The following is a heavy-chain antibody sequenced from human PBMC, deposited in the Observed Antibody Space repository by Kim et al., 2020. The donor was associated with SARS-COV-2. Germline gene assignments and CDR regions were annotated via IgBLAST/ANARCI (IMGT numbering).Heavy chain of an antibody. D-gene: IGHD3-10*01. CDR1: GGSFSGYY. CDR2: INHSGRT. V-gene: IGHV4-34*01. Sequence: SETLSLTCAVYGGSFSGYYWSWIRQPPGKGLEWIGEINHSGRTNYNPSLKSRVTISVDTSKNQFSLKLTSVTAADTAVYFCARRVSNTSGWGSHYCDLWGQGVLFTVSS. CDR3: ARRVSNTSGWGSHYCDL. J-gene: IGHJ4*02.